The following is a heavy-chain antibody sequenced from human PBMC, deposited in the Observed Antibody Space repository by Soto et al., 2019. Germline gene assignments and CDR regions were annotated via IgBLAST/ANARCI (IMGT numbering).Heavy chain of an antibody. CDR3: ARDLGGYDLYGPDS. D-gene: IGHD5-12*01. V-gene: IGHV1-2*02. CDR2: INLNSGDT. J-gene: IGHJ4*02. Sequence: RASVKVSCKASGHTFSDSSMHWVRQAPGQGHEWMGWINLNSGDTNYAQKFQGRITMTWDKSINTAYMELTRLKSDDTAMYFCARDLGGYDLYGPDSWGQGTLVTVS. CDR1: GHTFSDSS.